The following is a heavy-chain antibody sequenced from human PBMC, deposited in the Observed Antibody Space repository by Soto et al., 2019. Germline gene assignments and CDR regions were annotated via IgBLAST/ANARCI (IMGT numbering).Heavy chain of an antibody. CDR1: GFTFSSYW. Sequence: GGSLRLSCAASGFTFSSYWMHWVRQAPGKGLVWVSRINSDVSSTSYADSVKGRFTISRDNAKNTLYLQMSSLRAEDTAVYYCAHSKGVALDAFHIWGQGTMVTVSS. CDR2: INSDVSST. V-gene: IGHV3-74*01. D-gene: IGHD3-3*01. J-gene: IGHJ3*02. CDR3: AHSKGVALDAFHI.